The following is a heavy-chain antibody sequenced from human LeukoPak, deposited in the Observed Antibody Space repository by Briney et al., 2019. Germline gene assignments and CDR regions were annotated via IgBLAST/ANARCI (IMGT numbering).Heavy chain of an antibody. CDR3: ATVSTGYSSGWYGAGLGVADI. CDR1: GFTFSSYG. V-gene: IGHV3-30*03. CDR2: ISYDGSNK. J-gene: IGHJ3*02. Sequence: GRSLRLSCAASGFTFSSYGMHWVRQAPGKGLEWVAVISYDGSNKYYADSVKGRFTTSRDNSKNTLYLQMNSLRAEDTAVYYCATVSTGYSSGWYGAGLGVADIWGQGTMVTVSS. D-gene: IGHD6-19*01.